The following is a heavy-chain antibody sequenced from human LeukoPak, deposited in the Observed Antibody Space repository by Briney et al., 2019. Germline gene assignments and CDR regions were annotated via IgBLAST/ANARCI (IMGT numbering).Heavy chain of an antibody. CDR1: GFTFSTYG. Sequence: LRLSCAASGFTFSTYGMHWVRQAPGKGLEWIGEINHSGSTNYNPSLKSRVTISVDTSKNQFSLKLSSVTAADTAVYYCAREQTGYWGQGTLVTVSS. V-gene: IGHV4-34*01. J-gene: IGHJ4*02. CDR3: AREQTGY. CDR2: INHSGST.